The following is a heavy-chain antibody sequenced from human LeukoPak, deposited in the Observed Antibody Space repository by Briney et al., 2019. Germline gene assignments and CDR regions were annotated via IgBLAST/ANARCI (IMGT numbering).Heavy chain of an antibody. D-gene: IGHD4-17*01. CDR3: ARGLGTTAVDY. J-gene: IGHJ4*02. V-gene: IGHV1-2*02. Sequence: ASVKVSCKASGYTFTGYYMHWVRQAPGQGLEWMGWINPNSGGTNYAQKFQGRVTMTRDTSTSTVYMELSSLRSEDTAVYYCARGLGTTAVDYWGQGTLVTVSS. CDR1: GYTFTGYY. CDR2: INPNSGGT.